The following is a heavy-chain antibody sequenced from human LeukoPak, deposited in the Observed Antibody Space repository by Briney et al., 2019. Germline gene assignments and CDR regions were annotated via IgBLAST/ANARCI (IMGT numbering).Heavy chain of an antibody. CDR3: ASLGDYYGSGSYSPFDC. D-gene: IGHD3-10*01. V-gene: IGHV1-46*01. CDR1: GYTFTRYY. CDR2: INPISGAT. Sequence: ASVKVSCKTSGYTFTRYYMQWVRQAPGHGLEWMGIINPISGATDYAQKFQGRVTMTRDTSISTAYMELSSLRSDDTAVYYCASLGDYYGSGSYSPFDCWGQGTLVTVSS. J-gene: IGHJ4*02.